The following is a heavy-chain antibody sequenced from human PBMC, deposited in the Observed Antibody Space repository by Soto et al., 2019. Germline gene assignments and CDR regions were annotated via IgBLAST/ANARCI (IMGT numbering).Heavy chain of an antibody. D-gene: IGHD6-6*01. CDR2: ISAYNGNT. CDR3: ARAKSRAYSSSDAFDI. J-gene: IGHJ3*02. V-gene: IGHV1-18*01. Sequence: ASVKVSCKASGYTFTSYGISWVRQAPGQGLEWMGWISAYNGNTNYAQKLQGRVTMTTDTSTSTAYMELRSLRSGDTAVYYCARAKSRAYSSSDAFDIWGQGTMVTVSS. CDR1: GYTFTSYG.